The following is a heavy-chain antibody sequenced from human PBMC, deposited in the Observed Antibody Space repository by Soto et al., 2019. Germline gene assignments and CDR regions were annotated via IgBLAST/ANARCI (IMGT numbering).Heavy chain of an antibody. CDR2: ISSSSSTI. CDR3: ARDIEALRYFDWVYSFEY. Sequence: GGSLSVFCRAAGFPFSGFSRNLIRPAPLEGLEWVSYISSSSSTIYYADSVKGRFTISRDNAKNSLYLQMNSLRDEDTAVYYCARDIEALRYFDWVYSFEYWGQRTLVNVS. J-gene: IGHJ4*02. CDR1: GFPFSGFS. D-gene: IGHD3-9*01. V-gene: IGHV3-48*02.